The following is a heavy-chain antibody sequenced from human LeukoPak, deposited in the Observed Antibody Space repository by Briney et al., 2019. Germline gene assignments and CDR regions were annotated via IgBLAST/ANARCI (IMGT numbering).Heavy chain of an antibody. CDR2: MNPNSGNT. Sequence: ASVKVSCKASGGTFSSYAISWVRQATGQGLEWMGWMNPNSGNTGYAQKFQGRVTMTRNTSISTAYMELSSLRSEDTAVYYCARGPRQYQLLYYGDYYYYYGTDVWGQGTTVTVSS. CDR1: GGTFSSYA. CDR3: ARGPRQYQLLYYGDYYYYYGTDV. V-gene: IGHV1-8*02. J-gene: IGHJ6*02. D-gene: IGHD2-2*02.